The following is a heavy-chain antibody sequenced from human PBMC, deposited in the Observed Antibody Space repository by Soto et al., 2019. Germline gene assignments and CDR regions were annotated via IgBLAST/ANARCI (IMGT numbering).Heavy chain of an antibody. CDR3: ARGWGRIFDY. V-gene: IGHV4-34*01. CDR1: GGSFSGYY. D-gene: IGHD7-27*01. J-gene: IGHJ4*02. CDR2: INHSGST. Sequence: QVQLQQWGAGLLKPSETLSLTCAVYGGSFSGYYWNWIRQPPGKGLEWIGEINHSGSTNYNPSLKXRVTLSVDTSKILFSLKLSSVTAADTAVYYCARGWGRIFDYWGQGTLVTVSS.